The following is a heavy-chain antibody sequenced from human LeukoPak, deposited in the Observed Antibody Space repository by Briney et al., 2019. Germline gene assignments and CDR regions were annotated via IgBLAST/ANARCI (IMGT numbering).Heavy chain of an antibody. CDR2: ISSSGSTI. CDR1: GFTFSDYY. Sequence: GGSLRLSCAASGFTFSDYYMSWIRQAPGKGLEWVSYISSSGSTIYYADSVKGRFTISRDNAKNSLYLQMNSLRAEDTAVYYCAKDRPSPFGDSSGYYSSDYYYGMDVWGQGTTVTVSS. V-gene: IGHV3-11*01. D-gene: IGHD3-22*01. CDR3: AKDRPSPFGDSSGYYSSDYYYGMDV. J-gene: IGHJ6*02.